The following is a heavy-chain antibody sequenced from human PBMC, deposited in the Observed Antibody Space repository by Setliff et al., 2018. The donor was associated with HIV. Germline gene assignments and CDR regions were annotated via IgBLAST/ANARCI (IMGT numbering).Heavy chain of an antibody. Sequence: GGSLRLSCAASGFTFSSYSLNWVRQAPGKGLEWVSYISSSGSAIYYADSVKGRITISRDNSKNTLYLQMNSLRAEDTAVYYCARGSPLSYISGYYDYWGQGTLVTVSS. J-gene: IGHJ4*02. CDR1: GFTFSSYS. D-gene: IGHD3-22*01. V-gene: IGHV3-48*01. CDR2: ISSSGSAI. CDR3: ARGSPLSYISGYYDY.